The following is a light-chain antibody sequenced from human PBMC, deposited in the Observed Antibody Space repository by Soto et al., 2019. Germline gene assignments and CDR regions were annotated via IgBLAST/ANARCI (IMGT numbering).Light chain of an antibody. J-gene: IGLJ2*01. CDR1: SSDVGSYNL. Sequence: QSALTQPASVSGSPGQSITISCTGTSSDVGSYNLVSWYQHHPGKAPKFIIYEDNKRPSGVSNRFSGSKSGNTASLTISGLQAEDEADYYCCAFVRSNALLFGGGTKLTVL. CDR2: EDN. CDR3: CAFVRSNALL. V-gene: IGLV2-23*01.